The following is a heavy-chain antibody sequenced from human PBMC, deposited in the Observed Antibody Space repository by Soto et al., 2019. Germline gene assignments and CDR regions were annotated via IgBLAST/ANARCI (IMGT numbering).Heavy chain of an antibody. CDR1: GGSFSGYY. CDR2: INHSGTI. V-gene: IGHV4-34*01. Sequence: SETLSLTCAVYGGSFSGYYWTWIRQPPGKGLEWIGEINHSGTINFNPSLKSRLTISLDTSKKYFSLKLSSVTDADTAAYYCARADRTLVTSYSLDVWGQGTTVTVSS. CDR3: ARADRTLVTSYSLDV. D-gene: IGHD2-21*02. J-gene: IGHJ6*02.